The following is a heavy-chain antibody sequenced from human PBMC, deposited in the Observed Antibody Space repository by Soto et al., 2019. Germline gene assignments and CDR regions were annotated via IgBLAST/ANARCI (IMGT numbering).Heavy chain of an antibody. D-gene: IGHD3-10*01. V-gene: IGHV4-61*01. CDR1: GGSVSSGSYY. J-gene: IGHJ4*02. Sequence: QVQLQESGPGLVKPSETLSLTCTVSGGSVSSGSYYWSWIRQPPGKGLEWIGYIYYSGSDNYKPSLKSRATISVDTSNNQFSLKLSSVTAADTAVYYCGAMVRRVIIMGHYYFDYWGQGTLVTVSS. CDR3: GAMVRRVIIMGHYYFDY. CDR2: IYYSGSD.